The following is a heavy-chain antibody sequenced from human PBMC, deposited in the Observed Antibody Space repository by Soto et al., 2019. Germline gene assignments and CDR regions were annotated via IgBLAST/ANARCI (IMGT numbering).Heavy chain of an antibody. Sequence: SETLSLTCTVSGGSVSSGFHYWSWIRQPPGKGLEWIGNIYYSGSTNYNPSLKSRVTISVDTSKNQFSLKLNSVTRADTAVYYCARDSGWAYSLDYWGQGALVTGSS. CDR2: IYYSGST. D-gene: IGHD6-19*01. CDR3: ARDSGWAYSLDY. CDR1: GGSVSSGFHY. J-gene: IGHJ4*02. V-gene: IGHV4-61*01.